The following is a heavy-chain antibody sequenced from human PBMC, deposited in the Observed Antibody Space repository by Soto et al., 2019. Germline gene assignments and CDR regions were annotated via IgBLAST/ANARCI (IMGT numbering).Heavy chain of an antibody. J-gene: IGHJ3*02. CDR2: ISFTGGTT. Sequence: PGGSLRLSCAASGFTFNTYAMTWVRQAPGQGLEWDSSISFTGGTTYYADSVKGRFTISRDNSKNTLYLQMTSLRAENTAIYFCAKEWAGDAFDIWGQGTLVTVSS. CDR3: AKEWAGDAFDI. V-gene: IGHV3-23*01. CDR1: GFTFNTYA. D-gene: IGHD6-19*01.